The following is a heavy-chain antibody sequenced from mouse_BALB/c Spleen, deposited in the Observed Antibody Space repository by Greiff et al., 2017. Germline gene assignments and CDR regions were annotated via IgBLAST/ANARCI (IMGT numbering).Heavy chain of an antibody. V-gene: IGHV5-4*02. Sequence: EVQVVESGGGLVKPGGSLKLSCAASGFTFSDYYMYWVRQTPEKRLEWVATISDGGSYTYYPDSVKGRFTISRDNAKNTLYLQMSSLKSEDTAMYYCTRGDYYWGQGTTLTVSS. J-gene: IGHJ2*01. CDR1: GFTFSDYY. CDR2: ISDGGSYT. CDR3: TRGDYY.